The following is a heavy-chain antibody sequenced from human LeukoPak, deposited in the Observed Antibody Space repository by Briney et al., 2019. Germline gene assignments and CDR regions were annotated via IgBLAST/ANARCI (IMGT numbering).Heavy chain of an antibody. Sequence: GASVKVSCKASGYTFTGYYMHWVRQAPGQGLEWMGWINPNSGGTNYAQKFQGRVTMTRDTSISTAYVELSRLRSDDTAVYYCARGPLGRRSSSSDWFDPWGQGTLVTVSS. V-gene: IGHV1-2*02. CDR3: ARGPLGRRSSSSDWFDP. D-gene: IGHD6-6*01. J-gene: IGHJ5*02. CDR2: INPNSGGT. CDR1: GYTFTGYY.